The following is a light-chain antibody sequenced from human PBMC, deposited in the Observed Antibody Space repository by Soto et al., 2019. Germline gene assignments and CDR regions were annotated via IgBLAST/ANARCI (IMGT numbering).Light chain of an antibody. V-gene: IGKV3-20*01. J-gene: IGKJ1*01. CDR2: GAS. Sequence: EIVLTQSPGTLSLSPGERATLSCRASQSVSSSYLAWYQQKPGQAPRLLIYGASSRATGIPDRFSGIGSGTDFTLTISRLEPEDFAVYYCQQYCSSPETFGQGTKVEIK. CDR3: QQYCSSPET. CDR1: QSVSSSY.